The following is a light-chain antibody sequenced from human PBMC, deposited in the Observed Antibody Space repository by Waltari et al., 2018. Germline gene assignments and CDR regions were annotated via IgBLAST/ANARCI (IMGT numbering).Light chain of an antibody. CDR1: GNDIGGYDY. CDR2: DVY. Sequence: QSALTQPASVSGSPGQAIIISCTESGNDIGGYDYISWYQQDPGKAPRLIIYDVYNRPSGVSNRFSGSKSDNTASLTISGLQAEDDSIFYCSSYTSSGVVFGGGTKVTVL. V-gene: IGLV2-14*03. J-gene: IGLJ2*01. CDR3: SSYTSSGVV.